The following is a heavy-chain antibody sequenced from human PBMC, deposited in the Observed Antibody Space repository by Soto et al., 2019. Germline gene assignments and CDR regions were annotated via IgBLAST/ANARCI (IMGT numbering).Heavy chain of an antibody. V-gene: IGHV5-10-1*01. CDR3: ATVHKAAAVAGTPNY. Sequence: EESLKISCKGSGYSFTSYWITWVRQMPGKGLEWMGKIDPSDSYTNYSPSSQGHVTISRDNAESSLFLQMNSLKDEDTAVSYYATVHKAAAVAGTPNYWGRGTLVTVSS. CDR2: IDPSDSYT. J-gene: IGHJ4*02. D-gene: IGHD6-19*01. CDR1: GYSFTSYW.